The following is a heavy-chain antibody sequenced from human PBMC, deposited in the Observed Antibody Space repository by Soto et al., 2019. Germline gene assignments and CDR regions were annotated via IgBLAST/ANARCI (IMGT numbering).Heavy chain of an antibody. CDR3: ARSPSHIAVAGTWVGFQFDP. J-gene: IGHJ5*02. CDR2: IIPIFGTA. CDR1: GGTFSSYA. D-gene: IGHD6-19*01. V-gene: IGHV1-69*01. Sequence: QVQLVQSGAEVKKPGSSVKVSCKASGGTFSSYAISWVRQAPGQGLEWMGGIIPIFGTANYAQKFQGRVTITADESTSTAYMELSSLRSEDTAVYYCARSPSHIAVAGTWVGFQFDPGGQGTLVTVSS.